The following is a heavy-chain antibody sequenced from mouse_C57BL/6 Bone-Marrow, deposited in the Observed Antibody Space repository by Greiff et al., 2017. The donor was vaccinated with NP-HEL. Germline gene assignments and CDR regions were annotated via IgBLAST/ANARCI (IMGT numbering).Heavy chain of an antibody. Sequence: QVQLQQSGAELVQPGASVKISCKASGYAFSSYWMNWVKQRPGKGLEWIGQIYPGDGDTNYNGKFKGKATLTADKSSSTAYMQLSSLTSEDSAVYFCARSCGSSGYFDVWGTGTTVTVSS. CDR3: ARSCGSSGYFDV. J-gene: IGHJ1*03. V-gene: IGHV1-80*01. CDR1: GYAFSSYW. D-gene: IGHD1-1*01. CDR2: IYPGDGDT.